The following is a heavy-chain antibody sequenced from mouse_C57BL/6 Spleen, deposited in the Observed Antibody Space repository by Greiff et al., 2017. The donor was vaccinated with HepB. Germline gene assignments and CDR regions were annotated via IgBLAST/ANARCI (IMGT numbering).Heavy chain of an antibody. CDR2: IRSKSSNYAT. V-gene: IGHV10-3*01. J-gene: IGHJ3*01. D-gene: IGHD3-2*02. Sequence: EVMLVESGGGLVQPKGSLKLSCAASGFTFNTYAMHWVRQAPGKGLEWVARIRSKSSNYATYYADSVKDRFTISRDDSQSMLYLQMNNLKTEDTAMYYCVRDLDSSGYRAWFAYWGQGTLVTVSA. CDR3: VRDLDSSGYRAWFAY. CDR1: GFTFNTYA.